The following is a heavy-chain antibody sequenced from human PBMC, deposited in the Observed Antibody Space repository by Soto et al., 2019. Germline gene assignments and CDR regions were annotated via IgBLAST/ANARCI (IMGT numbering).Heavy chain of an antibody. J-gene: IGHJ6*02. D-gene: IGHD1-1*01. CDR3: ARVTPGNNLYYFSGMDV. CDR2: ILHDGSNK. Sequence: PGGSLRLSCAASGFSFSSYGMHWVRQAPGKGLEWVAAILHDGSNKYYADSVKGRFTISRDNSKNTLYLQMNSLRAEDTAVYYCARVTPGNNLYYFSGMDVWGQGTSVTVSS. V-gene: IGHV3-30*03. CDR1: GFSFSSYG.